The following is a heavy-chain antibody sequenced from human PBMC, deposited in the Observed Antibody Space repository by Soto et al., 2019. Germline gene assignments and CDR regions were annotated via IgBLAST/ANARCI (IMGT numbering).Heavy chain of an antibody. J-gene: IGHJ6*02. CDR3: ARDWGNCGGDCFHYYYGMDV. Sequence: GGSLRLSCAASGFTFSSYSMSWVRQAPGKGLEWVSSISSSSSYIYYADSVKGRFTISRDNAKNSLYLQMNSLRAEDTAVYYCARDWGNCGGDCFHYYYGMDVWGQGTTVTVSS. V-gene: IGHV3-21*01. CDR1: GFTFSSYS. D-gene: IGHD2-21*02. CDR2: ISSSSSYI.